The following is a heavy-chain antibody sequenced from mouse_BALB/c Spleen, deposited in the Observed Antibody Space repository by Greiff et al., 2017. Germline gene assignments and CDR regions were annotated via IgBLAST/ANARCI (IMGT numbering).Heavy chain of an antibody. CDR1: GFTFTDYY. CDR3: AREDYYGSSFDV. CDR2: IRNKANGYTT. Sequence: VESGGGLVQPGGSLRLSCATSGFTFTDYYMSWVRQPPGKALEWLGFIRNKANGYTTEYSASVKGRFTISRDNSQSILYLQMNTLRAEDSATYYCAREDYYGSSFDVWGAGTTVTVSS. V-gene: IGHV7-3*02. D-gene: IGHD1-1*01. J-gene: IGHJ1*01.